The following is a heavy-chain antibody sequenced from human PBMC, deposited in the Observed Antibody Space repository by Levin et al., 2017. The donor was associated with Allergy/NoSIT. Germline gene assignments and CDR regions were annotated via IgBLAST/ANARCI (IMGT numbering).Heavy chain of an antibody. CDR2: INHSGST. Sequence: SQTLSLTCAVYGGSFSGYYWSWIRQPPGKGLEWIGEINHSGSTNYNPSLKSRVTISVDTSKNQFSLKLSSVTAADTAVYYCARVQTPGYLDYWGQGTLVTVSS. V-gene: IGHV4-34*01. J-gene: IGHJ4*02. CDR1: GGSFSGYY. CDR3: ARVQTPGYLDY.